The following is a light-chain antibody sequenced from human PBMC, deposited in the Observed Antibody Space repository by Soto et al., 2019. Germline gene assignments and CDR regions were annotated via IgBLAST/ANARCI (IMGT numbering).Light chain of an antibody. V-gene: IGKV3-11*01. CDR1: QSVSSY. CDR3: QQRSNWPSIT. Sequence: EIVLTQSPATLSLSPGERATLPCRASQSVSSYLAWYQQKPGQAPRLLIYDASNRATGIPARFSGSGSGTDFTLTISSLEPEDFAVYYCQQRSNWPSITFGHGTLLEI. CDR2: DAS. J-gene: IGKJ5*01.